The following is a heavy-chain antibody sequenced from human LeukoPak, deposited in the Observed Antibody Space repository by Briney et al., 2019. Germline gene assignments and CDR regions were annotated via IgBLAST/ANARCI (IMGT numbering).Heavy chain of an antibody. V-gene: IGHV1-2*06. CDR3: ARAGYCSGGSCYSGWFDP. Sequence: GASVKVSCTASGYTFTGYYMHWVRQAPGQGLEWMGRINPNSGGTNYAQKFQGRVTMTRDTSISTAYMELSRLRSDDTAVYYCARAGYCSGGSCYSGWFDPWGQGTLVTVSS. CDR2: INPNSGGT. D-gene: IGHD2-15*01. CDR1: GYTFTGYY. J-gene: IGHJ5*02.